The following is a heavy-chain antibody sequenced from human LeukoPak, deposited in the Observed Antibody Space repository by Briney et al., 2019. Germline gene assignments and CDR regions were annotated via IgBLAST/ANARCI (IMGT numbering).Heavy chain of an antibody. CDR2: SSSSYI. Sequence: SSSSYIYYADSVKCRFTISRDNAKNSLYLQMNSLRAEDTAVYYCAGVVPAADYYYYYMDVWGKGTTVTVSS. D-gene: IGHD2-2*01. CDR3: AGVVPAADYYYYYMDV. J-gene: IGHJ6*03. V-gene: IGHV3-21*01.